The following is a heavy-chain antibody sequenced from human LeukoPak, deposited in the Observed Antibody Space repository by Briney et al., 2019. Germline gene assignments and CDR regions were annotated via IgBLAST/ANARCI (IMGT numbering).Heavy chain of an antibody. Sequence: GGSLRLSCAASGFTFSSYSMNWVRQAPGKGLEWVSSISSSSSYIYYADSVKGRFTISRDNAKNSLYLQMNSLRAEDTAVYYCARARSSTSAIEVDYWGQGTLVTVSS. D-gene: IGHD2-2*01. V-gene: IGHV3-21*01. CDR3: ARARSSTSAIEVDY. J-gene: IGHJ4*02. CDR1: GFTFSSYS. CDR2: ISSSSSYI.